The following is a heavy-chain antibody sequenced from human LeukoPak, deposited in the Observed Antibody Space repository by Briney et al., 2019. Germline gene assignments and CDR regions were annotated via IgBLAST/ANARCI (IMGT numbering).Heavy chain of an antibody. D-gene: IGHD3-3*01. Sequence: ASVKVSCKASGYTFTSYYMHWVRQAPGQGLEWMGIINPSGGSTSYAQKFQGRVTMTRDTSTSTVYMELSSLRSEGTAVYYCAREGKTYYDFWSGYSPRSGYFDYWGQGTLVTVSS. V-gene: IGHV1-46*01. J-gene: IGHJ4*02. CDR2: INPSGGST. CDR3: AREGKTYYDFWSGYSPRSGYFDY. CDR1: GYTFTSYY.